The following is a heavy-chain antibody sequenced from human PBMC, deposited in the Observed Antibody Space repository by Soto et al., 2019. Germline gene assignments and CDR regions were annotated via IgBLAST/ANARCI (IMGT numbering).Heavy chain of an antibody. CDR2: IYYSGST. CDR3: ARLRQTGEDWYFDL. J-gene: IGHJ2*01. D-gene: IGHD7-27*01. CDR1: GGSISSGGYY. V-gene: IGHV4-31*03. Sequence: QVQLQESGPGLVKPSQTLSLTCTVSGGSISSGGYYWSWIRQHPGKGLEGIGYIYYSGSTYYNPSLKIRVTISVDTSKNQFSLKLSSVTAADTAVYYWARLRQTGEDWYFDLWGRGTLVTVSS.